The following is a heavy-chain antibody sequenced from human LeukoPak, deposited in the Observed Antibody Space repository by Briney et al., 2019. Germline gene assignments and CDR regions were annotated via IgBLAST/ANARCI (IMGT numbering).Heavy chain of an antibody. D-gene: IGHD6-19*01. CDR1: GFTFSSYW. V-gene: IGHV3-74*01. J-gene: IGHJ4*02. CDR2: INSDGSST. CDR3: ASGGYSSGRYYLH. Sequence: PGGSLRLSCAASGFTFSSYWMHWVRQAPGKGLVWVSRINSDGSSTSYADSVKGRFTISRDNAKNTLYLQMNSLRAEDTAVYYCASGGYSSGRYYLHWGQGTLVTVSS.